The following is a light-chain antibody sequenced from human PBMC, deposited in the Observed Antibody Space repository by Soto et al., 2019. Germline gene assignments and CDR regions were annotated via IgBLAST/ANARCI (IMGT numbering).Light chain of an antibody. CDR3: QQYGSSPPWA. CDR2: DTS. CDR1: QSVSSSY. Sequence: EIVLTQSPGTLSLSPGERATLSCRASQSVSSSYLAWYQQKPGQAPRLLIYDTSSRATGIPDMFSGSGSGTDFTLTISRLEPEDFAVYYCQQYGSSPPWAFGQGTKVEIK. J-gene: IGKJ1*01. V-gene: IGKV3-20*01.